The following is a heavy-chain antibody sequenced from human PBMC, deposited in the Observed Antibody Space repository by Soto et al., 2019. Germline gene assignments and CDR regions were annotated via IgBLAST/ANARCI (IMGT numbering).Heavy chain of an antibody. CDR1: GFTFSDFG. J-gene: IGHJ4*02. CDR2: ISADGSDK. D-gene: IGHD6-19*01. V-gene: IGHV3-30*18. Sequence: VPLVESGGGVVQPERSLRLSCATSGFTFSDFGMHWVRQAPGKGLEWVAAISADGSDKYYLGSVQGRFTISRDNTKNALYLQLNSLRTEDTAVYYCAKGTAVARQHFANWGQGTLVTVSS. CDR3: AKGTAVARQHFAN.